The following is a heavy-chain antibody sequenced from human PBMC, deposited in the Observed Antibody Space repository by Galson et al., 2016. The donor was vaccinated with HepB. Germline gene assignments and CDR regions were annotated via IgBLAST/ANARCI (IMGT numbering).Heavy chain of an antibody. D-gene: IGHD3-10*01. J-gene: IGHJ6*02. CDR1: GFSLTTRGMC. CDR2: TAWDDDK. CDR3: ARMRWTNVSVYYGMDV. V-gene: IGHV2-70*01. Sequence: PALVKPTQTLTLTCTFSGFSLTTRGMCVSWIRQSPGKALECLAITAWDDDKYYNTPLRTRLSISRDTSKNQVVLTMTNMDPLDTGTYCCARMRWTNVSVYYGMDVWGQGTTVSVSS.